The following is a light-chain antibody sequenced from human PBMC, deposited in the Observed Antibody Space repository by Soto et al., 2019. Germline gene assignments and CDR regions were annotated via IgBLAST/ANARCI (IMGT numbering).Light chain of an antibody. CDR1: QSVSSNY. CDR3: QQYGNSPRT. CDR2: GAS. V-gene: IGKV3-20*01. J-gene: IGKJ1*01. Sequence: EIVLTQSPGTLSLSPGERATLSCRASQSVSSNYLAWYQQKPGQAPRLLIYGASSKATGIPDKFSGSGCGTDFTRTISRLEPEDFAVYYCQQYGNSPRTFGQGTKVEIK.